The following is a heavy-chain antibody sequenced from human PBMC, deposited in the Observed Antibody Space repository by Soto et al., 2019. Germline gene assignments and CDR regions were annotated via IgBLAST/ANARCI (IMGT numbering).Heavy chain of an antibody. CDR1: GYIFTGYI. V-gene: IGHV1-2*02. Sequence: ASVKVSCKASGYIFTGYIIHWLRQAPGQGLEWMGWVNPYGGGTHYAQKFQGRVTLTSDTSISTVYMELSRLTSDDTAVYFCARDLIGAASWLDPWGQGTLVTVSS. CDR3: ARDLIGAASWLDP. CDR2: VNPYGGGT. J-gene: IGHJ5*02.